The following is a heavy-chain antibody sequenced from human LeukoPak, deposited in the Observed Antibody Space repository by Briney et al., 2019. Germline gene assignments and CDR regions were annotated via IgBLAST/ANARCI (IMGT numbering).Heavy chain of an antibody. Sequence: ASVKVSCKASGYTFTGYYMHWVQQAPGQGLEWMGWINPNSGGTNYAQKFQGRVTMTRDTSISTAYMELSRLRSDDTAVYYCARTPRVEMARYYFDYWGQGTLVTVSS. CDR3: ARTPRVEMARYYFDY. J-gene: IGHJ4*02. CDR1: GYTFTGYY. V-gene: IGHV1-2*02. CDR2: INPNSGGT. D-gene: IGHD5-24*01.